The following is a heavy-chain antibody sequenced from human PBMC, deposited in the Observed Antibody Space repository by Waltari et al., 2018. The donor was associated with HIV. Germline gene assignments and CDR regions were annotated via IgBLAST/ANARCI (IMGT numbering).Heavy chain of an antibody. CDR2: IYYSGST. J-gene: IGHJ4*02. D-gene: IGHD6-19*01. V-gene: IGHV4-61*01. CDR1: GGSVSRGQDD. CDR3: ARSTVVAGSSFDY. Sequence: QVQLQESGPGLVTPSEPLSLTCTVSGGSVSRGQDDGSWIRQPPGKGLEWIGYIYYSGSTNYNPSLKSQVTISIDTSKNQFSLKLRSVTAADTALYYCARSTVVAGSSFDYWGQGTLVTVPS.